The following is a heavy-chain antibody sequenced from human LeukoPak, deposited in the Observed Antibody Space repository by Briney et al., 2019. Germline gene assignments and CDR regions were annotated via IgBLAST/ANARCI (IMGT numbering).Heavy chain of an antibody. D-gene: IGHD3-10*01. CDR3: AIPPLSGTGSSRPLAEIDV. CDR2: ISHTGSTM. CDR1: GFRFSSYS. Sequence: PGGSLRLSCAASGFRFSSYSMNWVRQAPGKGLEWVSYISHTGSTMSYADSVKGRFTISRDNARNSLYLQMNSLRAEDTAVYYCAIPPLSGTGSSRPLAEIDVWGQGTTVTVSS. J-gene: IGHJ6*02. V-gene: IGHV3-48*04.